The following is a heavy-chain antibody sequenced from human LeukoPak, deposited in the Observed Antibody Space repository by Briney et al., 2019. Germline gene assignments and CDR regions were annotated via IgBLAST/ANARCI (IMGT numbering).Heavy chain of an antibody. Sequence: PSETLSLTCTVSGGSISSNSYYWGWIRQPPGRGLEWIGNIYYSGSTYYNPSLKSRVTISVDTSKNQFSLKLSSVTAADTAVYYCARDRIYGSGSDHFDYWGQGTLVTVSS. D-gene: IGHD3-10*01. V-gene: IGHV4-39*07. J-gene: IGHJ4*02. CDR2: IYYSGST. CDR3: ARDRIYGSGSDHFDY. CDR1: GGSISSNSYY.